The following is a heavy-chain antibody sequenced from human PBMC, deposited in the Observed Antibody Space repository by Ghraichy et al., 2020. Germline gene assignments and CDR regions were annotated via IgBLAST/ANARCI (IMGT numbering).Heavy chain of an antibody. CDR2: ISSSGSTI. CDR3: ASVPSSSWYGYIDY. Sequence: GESLNISCAASGFTFSSYEMNWVRQAPGKGLEWVSYISSSGSTIYYADSVKGRFTISRDNAKNSLYLQMNSLRAEDTAVYYCASVPSSSWYGYIDYWGQGTPVTVSS. CDR1: GFTFSSYE. V-gene: IGHV3-48*03. J-gene: IGHJ4*02. D-gene: IGHD6-13*01.